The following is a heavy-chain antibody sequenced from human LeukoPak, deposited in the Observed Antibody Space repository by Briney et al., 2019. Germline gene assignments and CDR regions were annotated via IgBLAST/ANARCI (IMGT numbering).Heavy chain of an antibody. Sequence: PGGSLRLSCAASGFTFSTYNMNWVRQAPGKGLEWVSRITSDGSNTNYADSVKGRFTISRDNAKNTLYLHMNSLRAEDTAVYYCARGGRIQLERRGYFDYWGQGTLVTVSS. CDR1: GFTFSTYN. D-gene: IGHD1-1*01. CDR2: ITSDGSNT. CDR3: ARGGRIQLERRGYFDY. V-gene: IGHV3-74*01. J-gene: IGHJ4*02.